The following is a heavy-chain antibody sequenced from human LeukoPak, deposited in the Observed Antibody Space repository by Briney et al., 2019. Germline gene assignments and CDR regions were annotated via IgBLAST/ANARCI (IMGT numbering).Heavy chain of an antibody. CDR3: ARDRKDNNNWHRVDYSYLDV. V-gene: IGHV1-2*02. J-gene: IGHJ6*03. D-gene: IGHD1-1*01. CDR1: GYTFTGYY. Sequence: GALVKVSCKASGYTFTGYYMHWVRQAPGQGLEWMGWINPHSGGTNYAQKFQGRVTMTRDMSISTAYMELSRLRSDDTALYYCARDRKDNNNWHRVDYSYLDVWGKGTTVIVSS. CDR2: INPHSGGT.